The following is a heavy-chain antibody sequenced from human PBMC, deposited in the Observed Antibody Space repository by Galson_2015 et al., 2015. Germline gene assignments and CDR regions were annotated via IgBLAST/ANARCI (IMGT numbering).Heavy chain of an antibody. J-gene: IGHJ4*02. D-gene: IGHD6-19*01. CDR2: IDPSDSYT. CDR1: GYSLTSNW. V-gene: IGHV5-10-1*01. CDR3: ATVGIVVAGPHVGY. Sequence: QSGAEVKKPGESLRISCKGSGYSLTSNWISWVRQMPGKGLEWMGRIDPSDSYTNYSPSFRGHVTISVDKSINTVYLQWSSLEASDTAMYHCATVGIVVAGPHVGYWGQGTLVTVSS.